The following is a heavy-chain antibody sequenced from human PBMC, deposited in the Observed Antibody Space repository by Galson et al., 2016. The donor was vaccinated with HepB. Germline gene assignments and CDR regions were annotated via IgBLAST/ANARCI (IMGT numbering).Heavy chain of an antibody. CDR1: GFNFNIYW. V-gene: IGHV5-51*01. J-gene: IGHJ3*02. CDR3: ARRRVGSGGDFYI. Sequence: QSGAEVKQPGESLKISCKGSGFNFNIYWIAWVRQMAGKGLEWMGIIYPGDSDITYSPSFQGQVIISADKSISTAYLQWRSLKASDTAMYFCARRRVGSGGDFYIWGQGTMVTVSS. D-gene: IGHD1-26*01. CDR2: IYPGDSDI.